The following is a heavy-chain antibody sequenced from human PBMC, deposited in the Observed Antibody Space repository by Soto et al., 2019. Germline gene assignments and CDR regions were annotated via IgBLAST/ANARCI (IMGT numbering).Heavy chain of an antibody. CDR1: GGSISSYY. J-gene: IGHJ6*02. D-gene: IGHD4-17*01. CDR2: IYYSGST. Sequence: SETLSLTCTVSGGSISSYYWSWIRQPPGKGLEWIGYIYYSGSTNYNPSLKSRVTISVDTSKNQFSLKLSSVTAADTAVYYCARDGTGMTTVTPGYYYYYGMDVWGQGTTVTVSS. CDR3: ARDGTGMTTVTPGYYYYYGMDV. V-gene: IGHV4-59*01.